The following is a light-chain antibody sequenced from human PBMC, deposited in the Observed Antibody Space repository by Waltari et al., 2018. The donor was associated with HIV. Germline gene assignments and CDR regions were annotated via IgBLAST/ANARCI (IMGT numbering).Light chain of an antibody. CDR3: CSYAGSNTYVV. CDR2: EVT. J-gene: IGLJ2*01. Sequence: QSALTQPASVSGSPGQSITISCTRTSSAVGRYNLVSWYQQHPGKAPKLMIYEVTKRPSGVSNRFSGSKSGNTASLTISGLQAEDEADYYCCSYAGSNTYVVFGGGTKLTVL. CDR1: SSAVGRYNL. V-gene: IGLV2-23*02.